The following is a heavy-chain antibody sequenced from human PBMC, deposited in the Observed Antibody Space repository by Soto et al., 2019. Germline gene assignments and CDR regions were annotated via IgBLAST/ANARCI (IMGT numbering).Heavy chain of an antibody. J-gene: IGHJ5*02. V-gene: IGHV1-2*04. CDR2: INPNSGGT. Sequence: QVQLVQSGAEVKKPGASVKVSCKASGYTFTGYYMHWVRQAPGQGLEWMGWINPNSGGTNYAQKFQGWVTMTRDTYLSTAYMGLSRLRSDGTAVYYCARGGYYGFWRGSTRTGGWFDPWGQGTLVTVSS. D-gene: IGHD3-3*01. CDR1: GYTFTGYY. CDR3: ARGGYYGFWRGSTRTGGWFDP.